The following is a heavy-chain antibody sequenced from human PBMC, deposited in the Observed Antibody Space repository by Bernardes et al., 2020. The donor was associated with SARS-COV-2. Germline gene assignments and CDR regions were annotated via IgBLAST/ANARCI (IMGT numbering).Heavy chain of an antibody. CDR3: ARDREWLSDWFDP. Sequence: ASVKVACKASGYTFTGYYMHWVRQAPGQGLEWMGWINPNSGGTNYAQKFQGRVTMTRDTSISTAYMELSRLRSDDTAVYYCARDREWLSDWFDPWGQGTLVTVSS. V-gene: IGHV1-2*02. CDR2: INPNSGGT. CDR1: GYTFTGYY. J-gene: IGHJ5*02. D-gene: IGHD6-19*01.